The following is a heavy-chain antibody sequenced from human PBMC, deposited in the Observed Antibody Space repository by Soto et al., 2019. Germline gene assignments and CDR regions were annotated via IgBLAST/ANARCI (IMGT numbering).Heavy chain of an antibody. J-gene: IGHJ4*02. V-gene: IGHV3-74*01. D-gene: IGHD6-6*01. CDR2: LNGDGSST. Sequence: GGSLRLSCAASGFTFSGYWMHWVRQAPGKGLVWVSRLNGDGSSTTYADSVKGRFTISRDNAKNTLYLQMNSLRAEDTAVYYCARGGSITSRGFDYWGQGALVTVSS. CDR1: GFTFSGYW. CDR3: ARGGSITSRGFDY.